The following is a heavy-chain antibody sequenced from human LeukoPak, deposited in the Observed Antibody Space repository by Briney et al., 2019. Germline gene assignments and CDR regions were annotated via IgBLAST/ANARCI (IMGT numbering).Heavy chain of an antibody. J-gene: IGHJ5*02. D-gene: IGHD3-3*01. Sequence: SETLSLTCSVSGDSISSYYWTWIRQPPGRGLEWIGYIYYTGTTNYNPSLKSRVTISVDTSKNQFSLKLSSVTAADTAVYYCARDFWSGYTRGDWFDPWGQGTLVTVSS. CDR2: IYYTGTT. CDR3: ARDFWSGYTRGDWFDP. V-gene: IGHV4-59*01. CDR1: GDSISSYY.